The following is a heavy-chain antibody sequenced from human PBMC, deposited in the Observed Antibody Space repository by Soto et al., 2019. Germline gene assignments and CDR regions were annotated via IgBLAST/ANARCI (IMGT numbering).Heavy chain of an antibody. D-gene: IGHD3-9*01. CDR2: IYHGDSDT. J-gene: IGHJ4*02. CDR1: GYSFTSYW. V-gene: IGHV5-51*01. CDR3: ARPFKYYDILTGYYPLGY. Sequence: GESLKISCKGSGYSFTSYWIGWVRQMPGKGLEWMGIIYHGDSDTRYSPSFQGQVTISADKSISTAYLQWSSLKASDTAMYYCARPFKYYDILTGYYPLGYWGQGTLVTVSS.